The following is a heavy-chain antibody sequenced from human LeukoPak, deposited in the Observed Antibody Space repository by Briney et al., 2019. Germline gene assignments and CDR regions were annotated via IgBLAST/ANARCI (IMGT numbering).Heavy chain of an antibody. V-gene: IGHV3-23*01. D-gene: IGHD2-15*01. Sequence: GGSLRLSCAASGFTFSSYAMSWVRQAPGKGLEWVSSISGSGDSTYYADSVKGRFTISRDNSKNTLYLQMNSLRAEDTAVYYCAKCGGSCYSEAFDIWGQGTMVTVSS. CDR1: GFTFSSYA. J-gene: IGHJ3*02. CDR2: ISGSGDST. CDR3: AKCGGSCYSEAFDI.